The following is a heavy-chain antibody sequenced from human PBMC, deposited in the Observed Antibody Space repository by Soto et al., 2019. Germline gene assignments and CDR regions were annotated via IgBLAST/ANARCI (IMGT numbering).Heavy chain of an antibody. D-gene: IGHD6-19*01. CDR3: AAGYTTGLDAFDV. CDR2: ISPNDSDT. V-gene: IGHV5-51*01. Sequence: GESLKISCKGSGYTFPNYWIGWVRQMPGKGLDWMGMISPNDSDTRYSPSFQGQVTISTDKSITTAYLQWSSLKASDTAMYYCAAGYTTGLDAFDVWGQGTMVTVSS. J-gene: IGHJ3*01. CDR1: GYTFPNYW.